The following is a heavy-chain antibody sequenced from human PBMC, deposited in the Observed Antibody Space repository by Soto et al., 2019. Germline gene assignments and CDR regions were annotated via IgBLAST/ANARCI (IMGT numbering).Heavy chain of an antibody. D-gene: IGHD2-8*02. CDR2: INHSGST. V-gene: IGHV4-34*01. J-gene: IGHJ4*02. CDR3: ARDKITGLFDY. Sequence: PSETLSLTCAVYGGSFSGYYWSWIRQPPGKGLEWIGEINHSGSTNYNPSLKSRVTISLDTSKNQFSLKLTSVTAADTAVYYCARDKITGLFDYWGQGTQVTVSS. CDR1: GGSFSGYY.